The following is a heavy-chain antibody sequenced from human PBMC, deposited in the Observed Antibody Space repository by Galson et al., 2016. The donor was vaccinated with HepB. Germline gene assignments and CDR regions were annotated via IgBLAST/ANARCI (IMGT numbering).Heavy chain of an antibody. CDR1: GFTFSSYA. J-gene: IGHJ4*02. D-gene: IGHD1-26*01. Sequence: SLRLSCAASGFTFSSYAMSWVRQAPGKGLEWVSAISGSGGSTYYADSVKGRFTISRDNSKNTLYLHMNSLRVDDTALYYCARRMLVGAGFDYWGQGALVTVSS. CDR3: ARRMLVGAGFDY. CDR2: ISGSGGST. V-gene: IGHV3-23*01.